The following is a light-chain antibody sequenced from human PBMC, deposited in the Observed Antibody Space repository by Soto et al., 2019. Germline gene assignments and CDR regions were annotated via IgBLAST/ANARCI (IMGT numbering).Light chain of an antibody. CDR3: SSYSSSSSV. CDR1: SSDLDGYNF. CDR2: DVG. Sequence: QSVLTQPASVSGSPGQSVTISCTGTSSDLDGYNFVSWYQHHPGKAPKLMIYDVGNRPSGVSVRFSGSKSGNTASLTISGLQAEDEADYYCSSYSSSSSVFGTGTKPTVL. J-gene: IGLJ1*01. V-gene: IGLV2-14*03.